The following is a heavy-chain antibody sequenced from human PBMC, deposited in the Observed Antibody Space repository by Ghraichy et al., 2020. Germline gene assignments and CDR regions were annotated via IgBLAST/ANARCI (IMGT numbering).Heavy chain of an antibody. CDR1: GGSFSGYY. D-gene: IGHD1-14*01. J-gene: IGHJ4*02. CDR3: ARVGGRARTLPY. CDR2: INHSGST. Sequence: SQTLSLTCAVYGGSFSGYYWSWIRQPPGKGLEWIGEINHSGSTNYNPSLKSRVTISVDTSKNQFSLKLSSVTAADTAVYYCARVGGRARTLPYWGQGTLVTVSS. V-gene: IGHV4-34*01.